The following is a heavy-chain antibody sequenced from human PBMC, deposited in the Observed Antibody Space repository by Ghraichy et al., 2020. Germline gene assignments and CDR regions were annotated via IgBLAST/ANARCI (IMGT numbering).Heavy chain of an antibody. J-gene: IGHJ4*02. Sequence: SETLSLTCTVSGGSISSYYWSWIRQPPGKGLEWIGYIYYSGSTNYNPSLKSRVTISVDTSKNQFSLKLSSVTAADTAVYYCAREKAGLGPFDYWGQGTLVTVSS. V-gene: IGHV4-59*01. CDR3: AREKAGLGPFDY. CDR1: GGSISSYY. CDR2: IYYSGST. D-gene: IGHD3-16*01.